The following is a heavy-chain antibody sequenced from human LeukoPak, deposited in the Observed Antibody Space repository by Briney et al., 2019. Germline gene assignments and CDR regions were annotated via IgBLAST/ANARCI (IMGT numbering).Heavy chain of an antibody. CDR1: GGSISSGDYY. Sequence: SQTLSLTCTVSGGSISSGDYYWGWIRQPPGKGLEWIGSIYYSGSTNYNPSLKSRVTISVDTSKNQFSLKLSSVTAADTAVYYCATRAVAGTSPFDYWGQGTLVTVSS. J-gene: IGHJ4*02. CDR2: IYYSGST. V-gene: IGHV4-39*07. D-gene: IGHD6-19*01. CDR3: ATRAVAGTSPFDY.